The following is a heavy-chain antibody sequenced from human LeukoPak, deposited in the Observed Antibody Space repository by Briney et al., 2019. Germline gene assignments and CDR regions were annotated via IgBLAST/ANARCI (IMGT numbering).Heavy chain of an antibody. V-gene: IGHV3-21*06. CDR1: GFTFSSYS. J-gene: IGHJ4*02. Sequence: GGSLRLSCAASGFTFSSYSMNWVRQAPGKGLEWVSSISSSSSYIYYADSVKGRFTISRDNAKNSLYLHMNSLTTVDTAVCYCAKDRYSSASLLANNPFDYWGQGTLVTVSS. CDR2: ISSSSSYI. CDR3: AKDRYSSASLLANNPFDY. D-gene: IGHD6-25*01.